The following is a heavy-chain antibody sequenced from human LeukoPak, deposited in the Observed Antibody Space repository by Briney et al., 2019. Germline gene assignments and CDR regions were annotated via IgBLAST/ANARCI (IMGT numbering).Heavy chain of an antibody. Sequence: SETLSLTCTVSGGSISSGGYYWSWIRQHPGKGLEWIGYIYYSGSTYYNPSLKSRVTISVDTSKNQFSLKLSSVTAADTAVYYCARAIAVAGTGGRLFDYWGQGTLVTVSS. D-gene: IGHD6-19*01. CDR1: GGSISSGGYY. CDR3: ARAIAVAGTGGRLFDY. J-gene: IGHJ4*02. V-gene: IGHV4-31*03. CDR2: IYYSGST.